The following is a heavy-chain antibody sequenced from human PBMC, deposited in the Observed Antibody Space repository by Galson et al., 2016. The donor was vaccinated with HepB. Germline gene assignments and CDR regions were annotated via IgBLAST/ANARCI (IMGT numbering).Heavy chain of an antibody. Sequence: SVKVSCKASGFTFTDSAIQWVRQARGQRLEWIGWIVVGSGNTNYAQKFQKRVTITRDLSARTVYLELRGLRSEDTAVYYCAADRSYDYVWGSYRLWGQGTLDTVSS. CDR1: GFTFTDSA. CDR2: IVVGSGNT. J-gene: IGHJ4*02. V-gene: IGHV1-58*02. CDR3: AADRSYDYVWGSYRL. D-gene: IGHD3-16*02.